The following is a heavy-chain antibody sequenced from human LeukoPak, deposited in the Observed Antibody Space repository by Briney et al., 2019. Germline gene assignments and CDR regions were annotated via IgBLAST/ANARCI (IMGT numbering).Heavy chain of an antibody. CDR3: ARVPYYYGSGSYPHYYYYMDV. D-gene: IGHD3-10*01. CDR1: GCTFSSYA. Sequence: ASVKVSCKASGCTFSSYAISWVRQAPGQGLEWMGGIIPIFGTANKAQKFQGRVTITADESTSTAYMELSRLRSEETAVYYCARVPYYYGSGSYPHYYYYMDVWGKGTMVTISS. CDR2: IIPIFGTA. V-gene: IGHV1-69*13. J-gene: IGHJ6*03.